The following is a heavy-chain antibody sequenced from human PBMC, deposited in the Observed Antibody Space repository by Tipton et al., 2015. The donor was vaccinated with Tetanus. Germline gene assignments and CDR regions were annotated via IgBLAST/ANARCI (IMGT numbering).Heavy chain of an antibody. D-gene: IGHD2/OR15-2a*01. J-gene: IGHJ4*02. CDR1: GLTFINAW. CDR3: STRPPAFFDHAIARDF. CDR2: IKSKSDGGTA. V-gene: IGHV3-15*01. Sequence: SLRLSCAASGLTFINAWMSWVRQAPGKGLECVGRIKSKSDGGTADYAAPVKGRFTISRDDSKNTLYLQMNSLKIEDTAVYYCSTRPPAFFDHAIARDFWGQGALVTVSS.